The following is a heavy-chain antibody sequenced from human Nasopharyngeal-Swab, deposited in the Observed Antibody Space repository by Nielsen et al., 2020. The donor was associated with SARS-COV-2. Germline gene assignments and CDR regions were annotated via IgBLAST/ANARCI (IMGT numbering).Heavy chain of an antibody. D-gene: IGHD3-3*01. Sequence: GESLKISCAASGFTFSSYAMHWVRQAPGMGLEWVSGTSGSGGSTYYADSVKGRFTLSRDNSKNTLYLQMNSLRAEDTAVYYCARHDFWSGYASYYGMDVWGQGTTVTVSS. CDR2: TSGSGGST. J-gene: IGHJ6*02. CDR3: ARHDFWSGYASYYGMDV. CDR1: GFTFSSYA. V-gene: IGHV3-23*01.